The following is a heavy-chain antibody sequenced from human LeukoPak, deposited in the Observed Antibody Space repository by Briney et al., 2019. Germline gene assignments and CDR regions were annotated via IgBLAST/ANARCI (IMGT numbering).Heavy chain of an antibody. CDR1: GFTFSSNW. CDR2: AKQDRTEK. CDR3: ARDSGGWDRFDF. J-gene: IGHJ4*02. Sequence: PAGSLRLSCAASGFTFSSNWMSWVRQAPGKGLEWVANAKQDRTEKYCVEFLKGRFTITRDNAKNALYLQMNSLRAEDTAIYYCARDSGGWDRFDFWGQGTLVTVSS. V-gene: IGHV3-7*01. D-gene: IGHD2-15*01.